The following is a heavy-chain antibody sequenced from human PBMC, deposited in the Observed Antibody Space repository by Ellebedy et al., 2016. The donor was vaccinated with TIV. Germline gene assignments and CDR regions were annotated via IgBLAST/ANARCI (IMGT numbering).Heavy chain of an antibody. V-gene: IGHV4-39*01. D-gene: IGHD2-21*02. CDR1: GDSISGSSYY. CDR3: ARTDPWQPIDD. J-gene: IGHJ4*02. CDR2: IHYSGSP. Sequence: MPSETLSLTCTVSGDSISGSSYYWGWIRQPPGKGLEWIGSIHYSGSPYYNPSFKSRVTLSADTSKNQFSLNLRTVTAADTAVYYCARTDPWQPIDDWGQGILVSVSS.